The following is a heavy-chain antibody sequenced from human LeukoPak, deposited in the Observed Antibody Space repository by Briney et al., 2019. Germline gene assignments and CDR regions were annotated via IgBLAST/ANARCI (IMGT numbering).Heavy chain of an antibody. J-gene: IGHJ4*02. CDR1: GFTFSSYG. CDR2: VSPPGGGT. V-gene: IGHV3-23*01. Sequence: GGSLRLSCAASGFTFSSYGINWVRQAPGKGLEWLSGVSPPGGGTYYADSVKGRFTISRDDSKNTLSLQMSSLTVEDTAIYYCARDLAWGAFDSWGQGTLVTVSS. D-gene: IGHD7-27*01. CDR3: ARDLAWGAFDS.